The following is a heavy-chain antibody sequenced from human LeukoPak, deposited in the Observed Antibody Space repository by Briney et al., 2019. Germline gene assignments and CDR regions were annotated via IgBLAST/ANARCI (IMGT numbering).Heavy chain of an antibody. CDR2: INHSGST. CDR3: VSDYYDSSGYYGRRVSYYYMDV. V-gene: IGHV4-34*01. D-gene: IGHD3-22*01. CDR1: GGSFSGYY. J-gene: IGHJ6*03. Sequence: SETLSLTCAVYGGSFSGYYWSWIRQPPGKGLEWIGEINHSGSTNYNPSLKSRVTISVDMSKNQFSLKLSSVTAADTAVYYCVSDYYDSSGYYGRRVSYYYMDVWGKGTTVTVSS.